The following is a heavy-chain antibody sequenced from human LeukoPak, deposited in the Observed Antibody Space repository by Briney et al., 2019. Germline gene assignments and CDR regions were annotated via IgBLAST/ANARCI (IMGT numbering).Heavy chain of an antibody. CDR2: IGTAGDT. V-gene: IGHV3-13*01. Sequence: PGGSLRLSCAASGFTFSSYDMHWVRQATGKGLEWVSAIGTAGDTYYPGSVKGRFTISRENAKNSLYLQMNSLRAGDTAVDYCARVGESYSSGWYGFDYWGQGTLVTVSS. J-gene: IGHJ4*02. CDR1: GFTFSSYD. CDR3: ARVGESYSSGWYGFDY. D-gene: IGHD6-19*01.